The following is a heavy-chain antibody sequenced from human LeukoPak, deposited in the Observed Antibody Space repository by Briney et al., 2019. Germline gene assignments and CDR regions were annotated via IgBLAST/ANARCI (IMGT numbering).Heavy chain of an antibody. D-gene: IGHD2-2*01. J-gene: IGHJ5*02. CDR2: INHSGNT. CDR1: GDTFSGYY. Sequence: SETLSLTCAVYGDTFSGYYWSWIRQSPGKGLEWIGEINHSGNTNYNPSPKSRVSILVDTSKNQFSLKLTSVTAADTAVYYCARGDAGYCSSSSCYGMRWFDRWGQGVLVTVSS. V-gene: IGHV4-34*01. CDR3: ARGDAGYCSSSSCYGMRWFDR.